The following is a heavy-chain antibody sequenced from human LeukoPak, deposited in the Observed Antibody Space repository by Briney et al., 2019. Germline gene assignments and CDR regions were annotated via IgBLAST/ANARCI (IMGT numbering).Heavy chain of an antibody. D-gene: IGHD3-10*01. CDR1: VGSSSGYY. V-gene: IGHV4-34*01. Sequence: KPSETLSLTCAVYVGSSSGYYWSWIRQPPGKGLEWIGEINHSGSTNYNSSLKSRVTISVDTSKNQFSPKLSSVTAADTAVYYCARGYYGSGSHCCHMDVWGKGTTITVS. J-gene: IGHJ6*03. CDR3: ARGYYGSGSHCCHMDV. CDR2: INHSGST.